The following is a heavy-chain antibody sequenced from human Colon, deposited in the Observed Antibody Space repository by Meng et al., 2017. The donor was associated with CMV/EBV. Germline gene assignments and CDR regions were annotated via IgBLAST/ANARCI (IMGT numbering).Heavy chain of an antibody. D-gene: IGHD3-3*01. CDR1: GFIFGDSA. Sequence: SGFIFGDSAISWVRLSPGQGLVLVTSVFVPAFCSYSASSVKDRFTISSVNSRNMIHLQMSNLPAEDTALCYCARGTPSSDFWSGFPYWSHGTLVTVSS. CDR2: VFVPAFCS. V-gene: IGHV3-23*01. J-gene: IGHJ4*01. CDR3: ARGTPSSDFWSGFPY.